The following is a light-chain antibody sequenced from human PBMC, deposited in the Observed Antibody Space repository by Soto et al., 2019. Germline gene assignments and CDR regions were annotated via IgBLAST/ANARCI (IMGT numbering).Light chain of an antibody. CDR1: SSDIGNNY. V-gene: IGLV1-51*01. J-gene: IGLJ2*01. CDR2: DNN. Sequence: QSVSTQPPSVSVAPGQKVTISCSGSSSDIGNNYVSWYQHLPGTAPKLLIYDNNKRPSGIPDRFSGSKSGTSATLGITGLQAGDEADYYCGTWDSSLSAGWGVFGGGTKLTVL. CDR3: GTWDSSLSAGWGV.